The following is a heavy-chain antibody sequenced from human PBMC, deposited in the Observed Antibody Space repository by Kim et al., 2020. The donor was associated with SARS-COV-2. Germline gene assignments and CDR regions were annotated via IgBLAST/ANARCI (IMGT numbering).Heavy chain of an antibody. V-gene: IGHV4-39*01. CDR2: IYYSGST. CDR1: GGSISSSSYY. J-gene: IGHJ4*02. Sequence: SETLSLTCTVSGGSISSSSYYWGWIRQPPGKGLEWIGSIYYSGSTYYNPSLKSRVTISVDTSKNQFSLKLSSVTAADTAVYYCARHCCPEEDSSGYFDWGQGTLVTVSS. D-gene: IGHD3-22*01. CDR3: ARHCCPEEDSSGYFD.